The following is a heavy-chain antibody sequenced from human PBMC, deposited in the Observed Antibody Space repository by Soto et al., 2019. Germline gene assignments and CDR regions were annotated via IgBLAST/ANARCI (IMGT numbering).Heavy chain of an antibody. V-gene: IGHV4-4*02. CDR1: GGSLSSSKW. Sequence: XTLSLTCAVSGGSLSSSKWGSWVLQPPGKGLELIGEIYHSGSTNYNPSLKSRVTISVDNYKNQFSLKLSSVTAADTAVYYCAREHGEGSSSLVYWGQGNLVTVSP. CDR2: IYHSGST. J-gene: IGHJ4*02. CDR3: AREHGEGSSSLVY. D-gene: IGHD6-6*01.